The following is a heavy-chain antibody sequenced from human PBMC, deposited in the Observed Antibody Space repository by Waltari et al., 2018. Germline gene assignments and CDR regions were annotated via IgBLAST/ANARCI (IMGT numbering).Heavy chain of an antibody. Sequence: EVQLVESGGGLVQPGGSLRLSCAASGFTFSSYWMHWVRQAPGKGLVWVSRINSEGSSTSYADSVKGRFTISRDNAKNTLYLQMNSLRAEDTAVYYCARGSPGGSSTSGAPGDVWGKGTTVTISS. CDR3: ARGSPGGSSTSGAPGDV. D-gene: IGHD2-2*01. CDR2: INSEGSST. J-gene: IGHJ6*04. CDR1: GFTFSSYW. V-gene: IGHV3-74*01.